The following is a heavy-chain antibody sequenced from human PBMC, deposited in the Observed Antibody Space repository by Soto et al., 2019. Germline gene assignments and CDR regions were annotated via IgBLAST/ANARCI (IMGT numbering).Heavy chain of an antibody. Sequence: GTLSLTCTVSGGSISSYYWSWIRQPAGKGLEWIGRIYTSGSTNYNPSLKSRVTMSVDTSKNQFSLKLSSVTAADTAVYYCAREGQQLPRYYFDYWGQGTLVTVSS. J-gene: IGHJ4*02. CDR1: GGSISSYY. CDR3: AREGQQLPRYYFDY. V-gene: IGHV4-4*07. D-gene: IGHD6-13*01. CDR2: IYTSGST.